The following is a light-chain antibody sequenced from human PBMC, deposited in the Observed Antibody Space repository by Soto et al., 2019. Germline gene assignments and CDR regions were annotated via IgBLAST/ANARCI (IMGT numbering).Light chain of an antibody. CDR2: VGTGGIVG. V-gene: IGLV9-49*01. CDR1: SGYSNYK. J-gene: IGLJ6*01. CDR3: GADHGSGSNSEG. Sequence: QSVLTQPPSASASLGASVTLTCTLSSGYSNYKVDWYQQRPGKGPRFVMRVGTGGIVGSKGDGIPDRFSVLGSGLNRYLTIKNIQEEDESDYHCGADHGSGSNSEGFGSGTQLTVL.